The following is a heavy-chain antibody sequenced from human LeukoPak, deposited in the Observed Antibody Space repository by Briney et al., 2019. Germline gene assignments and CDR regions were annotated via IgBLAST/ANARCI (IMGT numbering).Heavy chain of an antibody. CDR1: GFTVSSNY. J-gene: IGHJ4*02. CDR2: IYSGGST. D-gene: IGHD6-13*01. V-gene: IGHV3-53*01. CDR3: ARDLLGIAAAGTDY. Sequence: GGSLRLSCAASGFTVSSNYMSWVRQAPGKGLEWVSVIYSGGSTYYADSVKGRFTISRDNSKNTLYLQMNSLRAEDTAVYYCARDLLGIAAAGTDYWGQGTLVTVSS.